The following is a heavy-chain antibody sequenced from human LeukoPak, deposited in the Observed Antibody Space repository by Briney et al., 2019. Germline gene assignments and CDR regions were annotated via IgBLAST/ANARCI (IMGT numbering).Heavy chain of an antibody. CDR3: AKSLAASVDWFDP. D-gene: IGHD6-6*01. J-gene: IGHJ5*02. CDR1: GFSISSHG. Sequence: GGSLRLSCAASGFSISSHGMNWVRQAPGKGLEWVSSISSNSKSTYYADSVKGRFTISRDNAKNSLFLQMNSLRAEDTAVYYCAKSLAASVDWFDPWGQGTLVTVSS. V-gene: IGHV3-21*01. CDR2: ISSNSKST.